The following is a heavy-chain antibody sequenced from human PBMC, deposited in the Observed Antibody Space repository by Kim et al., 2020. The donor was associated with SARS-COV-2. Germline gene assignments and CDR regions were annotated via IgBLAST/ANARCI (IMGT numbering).Heavy chain of an antibody. V-gene: IGHV4-39*01. J-gene: IGHJ5*02. CDR1: GGSISSSSYY. Sequence: SETLSLTCTVSGGSISSSSYYWGWIRQPPGKGLEWIGSIYYSGSTYYNPSLKSRVTISVDTSKNQFSLKLSSVTAADTAVYYCARPHYYGSGSYYSMEYNWFDPWGQGTLVTVSS. D-gene: IGHD3-10*01. CDR3: ARPHYYGSGSYYSMEYNWFDP. CDR2: IYYSGST.